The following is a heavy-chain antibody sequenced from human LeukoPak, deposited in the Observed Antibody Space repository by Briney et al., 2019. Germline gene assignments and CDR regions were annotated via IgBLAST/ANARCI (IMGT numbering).Heavy chain of an antibody. CDR1: GGTFSSYA. J-gene: IGHJ6*03. CDR3: ARAETPKRTRIVVVSYYYMDV. V-gene: IGHV1-69*13. Sequence: SVKVSCKASGGTFSSYAISWVRQAPGQGLEWMGGIIPIFGTANYAQKFQGRVTITADESTSTAYMELSSLRSEDTAVYYCARAETPKRTRIVVVSYYYMDVWGKGTTVTVSS. CDR2: IIPIFGTA. D-gene: IGHD3-22*01.